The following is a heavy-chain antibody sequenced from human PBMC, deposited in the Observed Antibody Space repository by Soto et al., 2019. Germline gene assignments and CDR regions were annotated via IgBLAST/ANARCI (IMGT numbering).Heavy chain of an antibody. CDR2: ISSSSSYI. Sequence: GGSLRLSCAASGFTFSSYSMNWVRQAPGKGLEWVSSISSSSSYIYYADSVKGRFTISRDNAKNSLYLQMNSLRADDTAVYYCARAPKTYYYDSSPLIDAFDIWGQGTMVTVSS. CDR3: ARAPKTYYYDSSPLIDAFDI. V-gene: IGHV3-21*01. CDR1: GFTFSSYS. D-gene: IGHD3-22*01. J-gene: IGHJ3*02.